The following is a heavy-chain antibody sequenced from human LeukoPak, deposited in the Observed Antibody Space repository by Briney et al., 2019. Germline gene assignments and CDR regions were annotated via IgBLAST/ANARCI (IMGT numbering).Heavy chain of an antibody. CDR2: IKSKGDGETA. J-gene: IGHJ4*02. V-gene: IGHV3-15*01. CDR3: ATDLGLTMIRGVIVH. CDR1: GFTFTNAW. D-gene: IGHD3-10*01. Sequence: GGSLRLSCAASGFTFTNAWMTWVRQAPGKGLEWVGRIKSKGDGETADYAAPVKGRFTMSRDDSEATLYLQMNSLKAEDTAVYYCATDLGLTMIRGVIVHWGQGALVTVSS.